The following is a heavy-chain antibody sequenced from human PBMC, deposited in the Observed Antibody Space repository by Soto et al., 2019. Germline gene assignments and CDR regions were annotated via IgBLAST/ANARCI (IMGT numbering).Heavy chain of an antibody. D-gene: IGHD3-22*01. CDR3: ARPGNYYASSGPGNVVGWYPYYGMDV. V-gene: IGHV1-69*13. CDR2: IIPIFGTA. J-gene: IGHJ6*02. Sequence: ASVKVSCKASGGTFSSYAISWVRPAPGQGLEWMGGIIPIFGTANYAQKFQGRVTITADESTSTAYMELSSLRSEDTAVDYWARPGNYYASSGPGNVVGWYPYYGMDVWGQGNMVTVSS. CDR1: GGTFSSYA.